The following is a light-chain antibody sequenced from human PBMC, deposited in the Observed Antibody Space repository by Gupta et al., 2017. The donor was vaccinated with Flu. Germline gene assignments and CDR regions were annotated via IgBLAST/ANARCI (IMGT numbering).Light chain of an antibody. J-gene: IGLJ3*02. CDR1: SSNIGAGFD. CDR3: QSYDISLSGWV. CDR2: ADS. V-gene: IGLV1-40*01. Sequence: QSVLTQPPSMSGAPGQRVTISCTGSSSNIGAGFDVQWYQQLPGTAPKLLIYADSNRPSGVPDRLSGSKSGTSASLAIAGLQAEDEADYYCQSYDISLSGWVFGGGTKVTVL.